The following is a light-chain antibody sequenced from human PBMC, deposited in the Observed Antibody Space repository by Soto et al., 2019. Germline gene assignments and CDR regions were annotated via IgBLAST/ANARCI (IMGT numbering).Light chain of an antibody. CDR1: QDIGND. V-gene: IGKV1-6*01. CDR2: TAS. Sequence: IQMTQSPSSMSASVGDRVTITCRASQDIGNDLGWYQQKPGKAPGLLISTASTLESGVPARFSGSGSGTHFILTISSLQPEDFATYFCLQDYNYPRTFGQGTQVEI. J-gene: IGKJ1*01. CDR3: LQDYNYPRT.